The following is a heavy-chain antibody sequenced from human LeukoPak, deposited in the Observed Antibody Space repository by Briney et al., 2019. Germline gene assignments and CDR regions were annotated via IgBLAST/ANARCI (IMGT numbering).Heavy chain of an antibody. CDR2: INPSGGST. CDR1: GYTFTSYY. V-gene: IGHV1-46*01. D-gene: IGHD1-14*01. Sequence: ASVKVSCKASGYTFTSYYMHWVRQAPGQGLEWMGIINPSGGSTSYAQKFQGRVTTTRDTSTSTVYMELSSLRSEDTAVYYCARDRDNNYYYYGMDVWGQGTTVTVSS. J-gene: IGHJ6*02. CDR3: ARDRDNNYYYYGMDV.